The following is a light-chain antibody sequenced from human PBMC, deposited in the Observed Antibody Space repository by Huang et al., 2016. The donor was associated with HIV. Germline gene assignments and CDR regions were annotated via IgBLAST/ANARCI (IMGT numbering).Light chain of an antibody. CDR3: HQRSNWFT. CDR1: QSISSS. V-gene: IGKV3-11*01. Sequence: EIVLTQSPATLSLCPGERAILSCRASQSISSSLAWYQHKPGQAPRLLIYEASHRATGIPARFSGSVSGTYFTLTISSLEPEDFAVYYCHQRSNWFTFGPGTRVDIK. CDR2: EAS. J-gene: IGKJ3*01.